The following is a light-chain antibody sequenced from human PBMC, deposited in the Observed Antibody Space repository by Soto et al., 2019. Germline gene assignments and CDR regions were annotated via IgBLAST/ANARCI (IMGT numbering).Light chain of an antibody. CDR3: QQYGSS. V-gene: IGKV3-20*01. J-gene: IGKJ4*01. CDR2: GAS. Sequence: EIVLTQSPGTLSLSPGERATLSCRASQSVSSSYLAWYQQKPGQAPRLLIYGASSRATGIPDRFSGSGSGTDFTLTISRLEPEDLAVYYCQQYGSSFGGG. CDR1: QSVSSSY.